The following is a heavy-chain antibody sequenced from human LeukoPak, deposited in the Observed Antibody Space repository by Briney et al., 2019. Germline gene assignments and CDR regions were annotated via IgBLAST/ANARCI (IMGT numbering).Heavy chain of an antibody. CDR1: GGTFSSYA. Sequence: SVKVSCKASGGTFSSYAISWVRQGPGQGLEWMGRIIPILGIANYAQKFQGRVTITADKSTSTAYMELSSLRSEDMAVYYCARDTIEGIAAAGTFDYWGQGTLVTVSS. D-gene: IGHD6-13*01. CDR2: IIPILGIA. CDR3: ARDTIEGIAAAGTFDY. V-gene: IGHV1-69*04. J-gene: IGHJ4*02.